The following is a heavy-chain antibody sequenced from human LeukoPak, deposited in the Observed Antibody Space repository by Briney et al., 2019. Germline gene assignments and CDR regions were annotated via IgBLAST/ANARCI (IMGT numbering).Heavy chain of an antibody. CDR3: ARVTKGGHGGIDY. Sequence: GGSLRLSCAASGFTFSSYAMSWVRQAPGKGLEWVSYISSSSSTIYYADSVKGRFTISRDNAKNSLYLQMNSLRAEDTAVYYCARVTKGGHGGIDYWGQGTLVTVSS. J-gene: IGHJ4*02. V-gene: IGHV3-48*01. CDR1: GFTFSSYA. CDR2: ISSSSSTI. D-gene: IGHD4-23*01.